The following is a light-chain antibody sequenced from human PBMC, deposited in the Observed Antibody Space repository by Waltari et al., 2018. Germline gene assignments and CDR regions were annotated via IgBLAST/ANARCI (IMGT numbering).Light chain of an antibody. CDR1: SSDVGTYNS. V-gene: IGLV2-14*03. Sequence: QSALTQPASVSGSPGQSITISCTGTSSDVGTYNSVSWYQLHPGKAPKLILYDVRQRPSGVSSRFSGSKSGNTASLAISGLQAEDEADYYCSAYTRSITYVMFGGGTKLTVL. CDR2: DVR. J-gene: IGLJ3*02. CDR3: SAYTRSITYVM.